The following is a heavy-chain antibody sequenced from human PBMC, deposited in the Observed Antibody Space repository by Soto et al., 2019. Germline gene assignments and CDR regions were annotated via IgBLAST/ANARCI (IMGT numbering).Heavy chain of an antibody. J-gene: IGHJ4*02. Sequence: SVKVSCKASGGTFSTYTISWVRQAPGQGLEWMGRIIPILGIAHYAQKFQGRVTITADKSTSTAYMELSSLRSEDTAVYYCARDLLHTYYYDSSGYYYFDYWGQGTLVTVSS. CDR3: ARDLLHTYYYDSSGYYYFDY. CDR2: IIPILGIA. V-gene: IGHV1-69*04. D-gene: IGHD3-22*01. CDR1: GGTFSTYT.